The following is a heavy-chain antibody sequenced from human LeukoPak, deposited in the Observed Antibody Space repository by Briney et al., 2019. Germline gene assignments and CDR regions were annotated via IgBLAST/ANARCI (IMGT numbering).Heavy chain of an antibody. CDR2: ISGSGGST. Sequence: PGGPLRLPCAASGFTYSSCAMSGVRHAPGEGLEGVSDISGSGGSTFYADSVEARLTISRDNSKSTLYLQMTSMRAEDTAVYYCAKGTGVSGYYVYWGQGTLVTVSS. V-gene: IGHV3-23*01. CDR1: GFTYSSCA. CDR3: AKGTGVSGYYVY. J-gene: IGHJ4*02. D-gene: IGHD3-22*01.